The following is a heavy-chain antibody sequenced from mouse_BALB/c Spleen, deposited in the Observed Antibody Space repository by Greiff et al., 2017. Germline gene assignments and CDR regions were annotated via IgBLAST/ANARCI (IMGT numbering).Heavy chain of an antibody. CDR2: ISSGGST. CDR3: ARGYYGNYGGFDY. CDR1: GFTFSSYA. Sequence: EVQRVESGGGLVKPGGSLKLSCAASGFTFSSYAMSWVRQTPEKRLEWVASISSGGSTYYPDSVKGRFTISRDNARNILYLQMSSLRSEDTAMYYCARGYYGNYGGFDYWGQGTTLTVSS. V-gene: IGHV5-6-5*01. D-gene: IGHD2-1*01. J-gene: IGHJ2*01.